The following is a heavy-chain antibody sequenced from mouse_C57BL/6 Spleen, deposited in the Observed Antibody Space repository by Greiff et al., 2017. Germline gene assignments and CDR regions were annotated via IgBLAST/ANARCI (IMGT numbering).Heavy chain of an antibody. V-gene: IGHV10-3*01. CDR1: GFPFNTYA. D-gene: IGHD2-1*01. CDR3: VREGNWPFDY. Sequence: EVQLVESGGGLVQPKGSLTLSCAASGFPFNTYAMHWVRQAPGTGLEWVARIRSKSGNYAKYYADSVKDSFTISRDDTQSMLYLPMNNLKTEDTAMYYCVREGNWPFDYWGQGTTLTVSS. J-gene: IGHJ2*01. CDR2: IRSKSGNYAK.